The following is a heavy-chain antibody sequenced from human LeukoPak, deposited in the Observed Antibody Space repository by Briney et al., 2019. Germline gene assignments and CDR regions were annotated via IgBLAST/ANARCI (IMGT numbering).Heavy chain of an antibody. Sequence: PSETLSLTCTVSGGSISSSSYYWGWIRQPPGKGLEWIGSIYYSGSTYYNPSLKSRVTISVDTSKNQFSLKLSSVTAADTAVYYCARSRVIGVSPYYCDYWGQGTLVTVSS. V-gene: IGHV4-39*01. CDR3: ARSRVIGVSPYYCDY. CDR1: GGSISSSSYY. D-gene: IGHD3-10*01. J-gene: IGHJ4*02. CDR2: IYYSGST.